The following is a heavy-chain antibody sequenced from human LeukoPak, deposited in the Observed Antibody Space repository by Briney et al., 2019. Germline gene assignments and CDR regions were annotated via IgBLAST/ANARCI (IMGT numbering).Heavy chain of an antibody. D-gene: IGHD3-10*01. J-gene: IGHJ4*02. CDR1: GGSISSYY. Sequence: SETLSLTCTVSGGSISSYYWSWIRQPPGKGLEWIGYIHYSGSTYYNPSLKSRVTISVDTSKNQFSLKLSSVSAADTAVYFCARGNRQLAYYGSGSRLPYDSWGQGTLVTVSS. V-gene: IGHV4-59*12. CDR3: ARGNRQLAYYGSGSRLPYDS. CDR2: IHYSGST.